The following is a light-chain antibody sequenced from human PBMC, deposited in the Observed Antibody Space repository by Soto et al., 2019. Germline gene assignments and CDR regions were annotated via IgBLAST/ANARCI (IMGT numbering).Light chain of an antibody. V-gene: IGLV1-44*01. CDR2: HNN. CDR1: SSNVGSNT. CDR3: AVWDDTLKAVV. J-gene: IGLJ2*01. Sequence: QSVVTQPPSASGTPGQRVTISCSGSSSNVGSNTVDWYQLLPGPAPKLLIYHNNQRPSGVPDRLSGSKSGTSASLAISGLQSEDEADYYCAVWDDTLKAVVFGGGTKLTVL.